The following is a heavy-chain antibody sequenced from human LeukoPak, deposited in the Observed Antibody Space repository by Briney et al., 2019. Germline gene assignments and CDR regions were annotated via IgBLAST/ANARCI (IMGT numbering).Heavy chain of an antibody. CDR1: GFTFSSHA. CDR3: AKDTYSSSWYYFDY. J-gene: IGHJ4*02. Sequence: GRSLRLSCAASGFTFSSHAMSWVRQAPGKGLEWVSAISGSGGSTYYADSVKGRFTISRDNSKDTLYLQMNSLRAEDTAVYYCAKDTYSSSWYYFDYWGQGTLVTVSS. CDR2: ISGSGGST. D-gene: IGHD6-13*01. V-gene: IGHV3-23*01.